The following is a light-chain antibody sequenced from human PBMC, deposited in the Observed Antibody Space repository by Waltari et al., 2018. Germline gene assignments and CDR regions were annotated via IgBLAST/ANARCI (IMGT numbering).Light chain of an antibody. Sequence: SYELTQPSSESVSQGQTAEITCSGDVLAKGFVRWFVQRPGQAPVLIIYKDRGRPSGVPERCSGSRAGTTVTLTISGAQVEDEADYYCYAATDNRLLFGGGTKLTVL. CDR2: KDR. CDR3: YAATDNRLL. CDR1: VLAKGF. V-gene: IGLV3-27*01. J-gene: IGLJ2*01.